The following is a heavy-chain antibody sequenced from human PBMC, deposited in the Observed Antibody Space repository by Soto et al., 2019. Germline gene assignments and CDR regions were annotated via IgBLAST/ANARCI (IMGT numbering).Heavy chain of an antibody. CDR2: MYSGST. J-gene: IGHJ6*02. Sequence: SETLSLTCTVSGGYFSNYYWSWIRQTPGRGLEWIGYMYSGSTYYNPSLTSRVTFSLDTSKNQLSLKLSSVTAADTAVYYCARDRVSYSGDYPYYYGMDVWGQGTTVTVSS. CDR1: GGYFSNYY. D-gene: IGHD4-17*01. V-gene: IGHV4-59*01. CDR3: ARDRVSYSGDYPYYYGMDV.